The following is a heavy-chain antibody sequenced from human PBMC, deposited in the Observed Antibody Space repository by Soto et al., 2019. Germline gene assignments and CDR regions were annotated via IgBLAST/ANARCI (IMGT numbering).Heavy chain of an antibody. Sequence: KVSCKASGGTFSSYTISWVRQAPGQGREWMGRIIPILGIANYAQKFQGRVTMTRDTSTSTVYMELSSLRSEDTVVYYREREWDYGEGSGMDVWGQGTTVTVSS. D-gene: IGHD4-17*01. V-gene: IGHV1-69*04. CDR2: IIPILGIA. CDR3: EREWDYGEGSGMDV. CDR1: GGTFSSYT. J-gene: IGHJ6*02.